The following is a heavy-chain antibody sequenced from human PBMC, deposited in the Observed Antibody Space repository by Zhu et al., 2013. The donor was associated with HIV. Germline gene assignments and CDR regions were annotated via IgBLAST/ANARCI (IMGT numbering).Heavy chain of an antibody. CDR3: ARDRATTAGAFDI. CDR2: ISSSGSTI. CDR1: GFTFSSYE. D-gene: IGHD1-26*01. V-gene: IGHV3-48*03. J-gene: IGHJ3*02. Sequence: EVQLVESGGGLVQPGGSLRLSCAASGFTFSSYEMNWVRQAPGKGLEWVSYISSSGSTIYYADSVKGRFTISRDNAKNSLYLQMNSLRAEDTAVYYCARDRATTAGAFDIWGQGTMVTVSS.